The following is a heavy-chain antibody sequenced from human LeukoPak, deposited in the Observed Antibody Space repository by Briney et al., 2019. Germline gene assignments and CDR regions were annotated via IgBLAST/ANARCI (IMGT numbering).Heavy chain of an antibody. J-gene: IGHJ4*02. D-gene: IGHD3-10*01. CDR1: GYTFTNYY. CDR2: ITPNSGAT. V-gene: IGHV1-2*02. CDR3: ARYEARGVCFDY. Sequence: ASVTDSFMASGYTFTNYYLHWVGQAPGQGGEGLGWITPNSGATNYPHTLPGRVTMTSDTSINTAYMELSRVRSDDTAVYYCARYEARGVCFDYWGQGTLVTVSS.